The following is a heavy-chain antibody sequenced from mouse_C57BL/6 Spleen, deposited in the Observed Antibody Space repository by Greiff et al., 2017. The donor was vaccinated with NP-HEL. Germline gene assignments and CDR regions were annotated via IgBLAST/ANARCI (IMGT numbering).Heavy chain of an antibody. D-gene: IGHD2-5*01. CDR1: GYAFTNYL. J-gene: IGHJ3*01. Sequence: VKLQQSGAELVRPGTSVKVSCKASGYAFTNYLIEWVKQRPGQGLEWIGVINPGSGGTNYNEKFKGKATLTADKSSSTAYMQLSSLTSEDSAVYFCARFSNRFAYWGQGTLVTVSA. CDR3: ARFSNRFAY. CDR2: INPGSGGT. V-gene: IGHV1-54*01.